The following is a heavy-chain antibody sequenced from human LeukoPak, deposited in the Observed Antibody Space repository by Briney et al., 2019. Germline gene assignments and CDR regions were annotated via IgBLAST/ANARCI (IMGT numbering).Heavy chain of an antibody. CDR3: ATIGSGPLSGGNY. V-gene: IGHV1-24*01. J-gene: IGHJ4*02. Sequence: ASVKVSCKVSGYTLTELSMHWVRQAPGKGLEWMGGFDPEDGETIYAQKFQGRVTITEDTSTDTAYMELSSLRSEDTAVYYCATIGSGPLSGGNYWGQGTLVTVSS. CDR1: GYTLTELS. CDR2: FDPEDGET. D-gene: IGHD2-15*01.